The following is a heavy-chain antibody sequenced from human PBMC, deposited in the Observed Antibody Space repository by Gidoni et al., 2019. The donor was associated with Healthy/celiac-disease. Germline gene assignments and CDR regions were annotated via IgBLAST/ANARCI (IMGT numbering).Heavy chain of an antibody. CDR2: ISYDGSSK. Sequence: QVQLVVSGGGVVQHGWSLRHSCAASGFTFSSYAMPWVRQAPGKGLEWVAVISYDGSSKYYADSVKGRFTISRGNSKISLYLQMDSLRAEYTAVYYCAREYQLDVVLDYWGRGTLVTVSS. CDR3: AREYQLDVVLDY. D-gene: IGHD2-2*01. V-gene: IGHV3-30*04. CDR1: GFTFSSYA. J-gene: IGHJ4*02.